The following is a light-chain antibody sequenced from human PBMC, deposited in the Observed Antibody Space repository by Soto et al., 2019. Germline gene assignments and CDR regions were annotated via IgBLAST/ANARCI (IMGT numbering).Light chain of an antibody. V-gene: IGKV3-20*01. CDR1: QSVTSSY. J-gene: IGKJ4*01. Sequence: EIVLTQSPGTLSLSPGERATLSCRASQSVTSSYLAWYQQKPGQAPRLLIYGASRRAPGFPDRFSGSGSGTDFPLTISRLDPEDFAVYYCQQYGSSPLTFGGGTKVEIK. CDR2: GAS. CDR3: QQYGSSPLT.